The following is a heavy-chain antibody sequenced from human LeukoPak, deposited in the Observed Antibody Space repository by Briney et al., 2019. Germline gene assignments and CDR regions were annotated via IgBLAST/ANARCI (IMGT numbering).Heavy chain of an antibody. CDR3: ATEFNYYGSGSYG. Sequence: GGSLRLSCAASGFTFDDYAMHWVRQAPGKGLEWVSGISWNSGSIGYADSVKGRFTISRDNAKNSLYLQMNSLRTEDTAVYYCATEFNYYGSGSYGWGQGTLVTVSS. CDR1: GFTFDDYA. CDR2: ISWNSGSI. J-gene: IGHJ4*02. D-gene: IGHD3-10*01. V-gene: IGHV3-9*01.